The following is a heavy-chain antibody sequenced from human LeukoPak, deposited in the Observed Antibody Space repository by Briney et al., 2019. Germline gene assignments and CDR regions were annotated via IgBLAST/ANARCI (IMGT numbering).Heavy chain of an antibody. CDR1: GFTFSSYA. CDR3: ARRRWDY. D-gene: IGHD1-14*01. J-gene: IGHJ4*02. CDR2: ISYDGSNK. V-gene: IGHV3-30*04. Sequence: GRSLRLSCAASGFTFSSYAMYWVRQAPGKGLEWVAVISYDGSNKYYADSVKGRFTISRDNSKNTLYLQMNSLRAEDTAVYYCARRRWDYWGQGTLVTVSS.